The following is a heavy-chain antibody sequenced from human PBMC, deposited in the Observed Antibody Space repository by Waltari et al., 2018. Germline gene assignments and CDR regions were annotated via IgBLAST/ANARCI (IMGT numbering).Heavy chain of an antibody. CDR1: GYTLTNFG. Sequence: QVQLVQSGPEVKKPGASVKVSCKASGYTLTNFGINWVRQAPGQGLEWVGWISPYHSLAASHPRRQGRVTLTTDTSTNTAYLEVKSLRSDDTAVYSCARGGGPRTVVALTFDSWGQGTLVHVSS. D-gene: IGHD2-15*01. J-gene: IGHJ4*02. V-gene: IGHV1-18*01. CDR2: ISPYHSLA. CDR3: ARGGGPRTVVALTFDS.